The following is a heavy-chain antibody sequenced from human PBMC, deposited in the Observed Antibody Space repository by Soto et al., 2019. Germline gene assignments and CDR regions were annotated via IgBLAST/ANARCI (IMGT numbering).Heavy chain of an antibody. J-gene: IGHJ4*02. CDR3: AKEVNYYDSSGHAGFDY. CDR2: ISGSGGST. V-gene: IGHV3-23*01. CDR1: GFTFSSYA. D-gene: IGHD3-22*01. Sequence: EVQLLESGGGLVQPGGSLRLSCAASGFTFSSYAMSWVRQAPGKGLEWVSAISGSGGSTYYADSVKGRFTISRDNSKKTLYLQINSLRAEDTAVYYCAKEVNYYDSSGHAGFDYWGQGTLVTVSS.